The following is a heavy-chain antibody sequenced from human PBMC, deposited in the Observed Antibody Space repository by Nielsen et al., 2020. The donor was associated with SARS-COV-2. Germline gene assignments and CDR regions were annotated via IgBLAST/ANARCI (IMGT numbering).Heavy chain of an antibody. CDR1: GFTFNGYW. CDR3: ARGVGYRDY. V-gene: IGHV3-74*01. J-gene: IGHJ4*02. D-gene: IGHD5-12*01. Sequence: GGSLRLSCAASGFTFNGYWMHWVRQAPGKGLVWVSRLNIDGTRTYYADSVKGRFTISRDNGKSTLYLQMNSLRAEDTAVYYCARGVGYRDYWGQGALVTVSS. CDR2: LNIDGTRT.